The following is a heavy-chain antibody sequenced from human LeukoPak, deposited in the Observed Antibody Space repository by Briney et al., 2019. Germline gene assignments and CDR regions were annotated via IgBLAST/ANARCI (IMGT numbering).Heavy chain of an antibody. J-gene: IGHJ4*02. CDR2: INHSGST. V-gene: IGHV4-34*01. D-gene: IGHD4-23*01. CDR1: GGSFSGYY. CDR3: ARRVRGYGGTLFDY. Sequence: SETLSLTCAVYGGSFSGYYWSWIRQPPGKGLAWIGEINHSGSTNYNPSLKSRVTISVDTSKNQFSLKLSSVTAADTAVYYCARRVRGYGGTLFDYWGQGTLVTVSS.